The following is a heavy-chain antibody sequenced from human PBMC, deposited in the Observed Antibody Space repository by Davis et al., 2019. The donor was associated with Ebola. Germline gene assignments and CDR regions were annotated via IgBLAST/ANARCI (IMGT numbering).Heavy chain of an antibody. CDR1: GFTFSSYS. CDR3: ARETNSRLLYNWFDP. Sequence: GGSLRLSCAASGFTFSSYSMNWVRQAPGKGLEWVSYISSSSSTIYYADSVKGRFTISRDNAKNSLYLQMNSLRDEDTAVYYCARETNSRLLYNWFDPWGQGTLVTVSS. V-gene: IGHV3-48*02. D-gene: IGHD2-21*01. CDR2: ISSSSSTI. J-gene: IGHJ5*02.